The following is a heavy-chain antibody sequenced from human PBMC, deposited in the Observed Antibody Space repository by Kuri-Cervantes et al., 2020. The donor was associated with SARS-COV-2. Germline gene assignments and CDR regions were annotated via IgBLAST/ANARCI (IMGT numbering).Heavy chain of an antibody. V-gene: IGHV4-34*01. CDR3: AREREGYSSGRYYFDY. Sequence: SETLSLTCAVYGGSFSGYYWSWIRQPPGKGLEWIGEINHSGSTNYNPSLKSRVTISVDTSKNQFSLKLSSVTAADTAVYYCAREREGYSSGRYYFDYWGQGTLVTGSS. J-gene: IGHJ4*02. D-gene: IGHD6-19*01. CDR2: INHSGST. CDR1: GGSFSGYY.